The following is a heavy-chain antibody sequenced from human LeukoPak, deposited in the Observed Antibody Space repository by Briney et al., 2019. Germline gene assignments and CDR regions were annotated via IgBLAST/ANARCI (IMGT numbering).Heavy chain of an antibody. CDR2: INPNSGRT. CDR1: GHTFTGYY. D-gene: IGHD3-10*01. V-gene: IGHV1-2*02. CDR3: ARDLFPDYYGSGLDY. J-gene: IGHJ4*02. Sequence: ASVKVSCKASGHTFTGYYMHWVRQAPGQGLEWMGWINPNSGRTNYAQKFQGRVTMTRDTSISTAYMELSRLRSDDTAVYYCARDLFPDYYGSGLDYWGQGTLVTVSS.